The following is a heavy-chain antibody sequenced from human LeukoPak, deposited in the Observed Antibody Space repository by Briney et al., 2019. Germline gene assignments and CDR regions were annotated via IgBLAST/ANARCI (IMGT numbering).Heavy chain of an antibody. CDR3: ARGSLYGDAAFDI. V-gene: IGHV3-64*01. CDR1: GFTFSSYA. Sequence: GGSLRLSCAASGFTFSSYAMHWVRRAPGKGLEYVSAISSNGGSTYYANSVKGRFTISRDNSKNTLYLQMGGLRAEDMAVYYCARGSLYGDAAFDIWGQGTMVTVSS. J-gene: IGHJ3*02. CDR2: ISSNGGST. D-gene: IGHD4-17*01.